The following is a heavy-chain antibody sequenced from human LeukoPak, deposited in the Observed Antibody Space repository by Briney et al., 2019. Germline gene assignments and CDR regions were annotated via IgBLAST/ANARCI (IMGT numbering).Heavy chain of an antibody. J-gene: IGHJ4*02. CDR2: IRSKANSYAT. CDR1: GFTFSGSA. CDR3: TRLYCSGGSCSHQGSYFDY. Sequence: GGSLRLSCAASGFTFSGSAMHWVRQASGKALEWVGRIRSKANSYATAYAASVKGRFTISRDDSKNTAYLQMNSLKTEDTAVYYCTRLYCSGGSCSHQGSYFDYWGQGTLVTVSS. V-gene: IGHV3-73*01. D-gene: IGHD2-15*01.